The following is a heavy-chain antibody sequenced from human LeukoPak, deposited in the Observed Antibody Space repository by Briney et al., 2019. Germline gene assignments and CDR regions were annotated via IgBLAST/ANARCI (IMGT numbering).Heavy chain of an antibody. D-gene: IGHD4-17*01. CDR1: GFTFSSYA. CDR2: ISYDGSNK. J-gene: IGHJ6*02. V-gene: IGHV3-30*04. Sequence: GGSLRLSCAASGFTFSSYAMHWVRQAPGKGLEWVAVISYDGSNKYYADSVKGRFTISRDNSKNTLYLQMNSLRAEDTAVYYCARDLDGDYGSSYYYYGMDVWGQGTTVTVSS. CDR3: ARDLDGDYGSSYYYYGMDV.